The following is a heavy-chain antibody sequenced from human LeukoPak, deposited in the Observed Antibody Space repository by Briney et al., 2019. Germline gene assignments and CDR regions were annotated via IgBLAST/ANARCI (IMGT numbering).Heavy chain of an antibody. CDR3: ARRPTVTSYYYYMDV. J-gene: IGHJ6*03. D-gene: IGHD4-17*01. CDR1: GVSISSYY. Sequence: SETLSLTCTVSGVSISSYYWSWIRQPPGKGLEWIGHIYTSGSTNYNPSLKSRVTMSVDTSKNQFSLKLSSVTAADTAVYYCARRPTVTSYYYYMDVWGKGTTVTVSS. CDR2: IYTSGST. V-gene: IGHV4-4*07.